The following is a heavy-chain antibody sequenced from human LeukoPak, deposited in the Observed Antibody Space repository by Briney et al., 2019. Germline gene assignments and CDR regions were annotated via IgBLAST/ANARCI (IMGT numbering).Heavy chain of an antibody. CDR3: ARRSDYNLFDP. CDR2: IYSGDSDT. Sequence: GESLQISCQGSGYSFTIYWIGWVRQMPGKGLEWMGIIYSGDSDTRYSPSFQGQVTISADKSISTAYLQWSSLKASDTAMYYCARRSDYNLFDPWGQGTLVTVSS. J-gene: IGHJ5*02. CDR1: GYSFTIYW. D-gene: IGHD2-21*02. V-gene: IGHV5-51*01.